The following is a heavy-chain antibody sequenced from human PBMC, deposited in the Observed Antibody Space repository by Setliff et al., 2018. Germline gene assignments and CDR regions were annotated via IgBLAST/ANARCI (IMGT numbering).Heavy chain of an antibody. CDR2: INYSGST. V-gene: IGHV4-4*02. CDR3: ATTGTYRYFDY. D-gene: IGHD1-1*01. CDR1: GGSISSSNW. Sequence: SETLSLTCTVSGGSISSSNWWTWVRQPPGKGLEWIGYINYSGSTSSNPSLKSRVTMSVDTSKNQFSLRLNSVTASDTAVYYCATTGTYRYFDYWGQGTLVTVS. J-gene: IGHJ4*02.